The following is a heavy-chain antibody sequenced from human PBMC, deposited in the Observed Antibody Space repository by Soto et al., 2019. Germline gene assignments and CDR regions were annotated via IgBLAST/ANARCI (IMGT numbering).Heavy chain of an antibody. V-gene: IGHV3-21*01. CDR3: TRHWVATRECEY. CDR2: ISSSSGHM. D-gene: IGHD5-12*01. J-gene: IGHJ6*04. CDR1: GFTFSSYS. Sequence: GGSLRLSCAASGFTFSSYSMNWVRQAPGKGLEWVSSISSSSGHMYYADSLKGRFTISRDNAKNSLYLQMNSLRAEDTAVYYCTRHWVATRECEYWGKGNRVIVSS.